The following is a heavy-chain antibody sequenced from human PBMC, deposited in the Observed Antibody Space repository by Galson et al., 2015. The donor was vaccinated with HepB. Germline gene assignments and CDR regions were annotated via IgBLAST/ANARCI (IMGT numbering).Heavy chain of an antibody. Sequence: SLRLSCAASGNTFSSHGMHWVRQAPGKGLEWVALIWYDGSKDYYADSVKGRFAVSRDNLNNILYLQMNSLRVEDTAVYYCARYYGNYRAFDYWGQGTLVAVSS. D-gene: IGHD4-11*01. V-gene: IGHV3-33*04. CDR1: GNTFSSHG. CDR2: IWYDGSKD. J-gene: IGHJ4*02. CDR3: ARYYGNYRAFDY.